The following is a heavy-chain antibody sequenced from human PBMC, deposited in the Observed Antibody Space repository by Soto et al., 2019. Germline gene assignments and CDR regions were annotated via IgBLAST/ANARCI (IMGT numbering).Heavy chain of an antibody. CDR3: AKDRSVDTRDWFDP. D-gene: IGHD5-18*01. CDR1: GFTCGTYA. V-gene: IGHV3-23*01. J-gene: IGHJ5*02. Sequence: GSLRLSCAASGFTCGTYAMNWVRQAPGKGLEWVSGITGSGGSTYYADSVKGRFTISRDNSKNTLYLQMNSLRGDDTAVYYCAKDRSVDTRDWFDPWGQGTLVTVSS. CDR2: ITGSGGST.